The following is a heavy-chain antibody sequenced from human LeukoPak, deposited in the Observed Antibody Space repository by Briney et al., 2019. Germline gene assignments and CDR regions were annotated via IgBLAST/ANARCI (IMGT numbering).Heavy chain of an antibody. CDR3: ARGGRSSELV. D-gene: IGHD6-6*01. Sequence: PGRSLRLSCAASGFIVSSVYMSWVRQSPGKGLECVSIIYSTGDTYYADSVKGRFTISRDVSKNTVYLQMNSLRAEDTAVYYCARGGRSSELVWGQGTRVTVSS. V-gene: IGHV3-53*01. CDR2: IYSTGDT. J-gene: IGHJ4*02. CDR1: GFIVSSVY.